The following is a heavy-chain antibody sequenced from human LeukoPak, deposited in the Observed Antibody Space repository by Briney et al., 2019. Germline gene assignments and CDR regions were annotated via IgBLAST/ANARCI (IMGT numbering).Heavy chain of an antibody. D-gene: IGHD3-16*01. CDR2: INHGGST. V-gene: IGHV4-34*01. CDR3: ARARLGDRYFDY. J-gene: IGHJ4*02. CDR1: GGSFSGHY. Sequence: PSETLSLTCAVSGGSFSGHYWNWIRQPPGKGLEWIGEINHGGSTNYNPSLKSRVTISVDTSKNQFSLKLSSVTAADTAVYYCARARLGDRYFDYWGQGTLVTVSS.